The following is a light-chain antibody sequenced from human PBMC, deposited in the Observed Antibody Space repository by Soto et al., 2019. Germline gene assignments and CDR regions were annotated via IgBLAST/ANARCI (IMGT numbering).Light chain of an antibody. V-gene: IGKV1-5*01. CDR1: QSASTF. CDR3: QQYNRYAVT. J-gene: IGKJ1*01. Sequence: DIQITQSPSTLSASVGDRVTITCRASQSASTFLAWYKQKPGQAPKLLIYDASTLQSGVPSRFRASGSGTEFALTISGLKPDDFAVYYCQQYNRYAVTFGQGTKVDIK. CDR2: DAS.